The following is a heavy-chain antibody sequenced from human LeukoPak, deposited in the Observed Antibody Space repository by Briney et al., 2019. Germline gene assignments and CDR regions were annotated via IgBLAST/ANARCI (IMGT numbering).Heavy chain of an antibody. CDR2: IYYSGST. V-gene: IGHV4-39*07. CDR1: GGSISSSSYY. J-gene: IGHJ3*02. Sequence: SETLSLTCTVSGGSISSSSYYWGWIRQPPGKGLEWIGSIYYSGSTYYNPSLKSRVTISVDTSKNQFSLKLSSVTAADTAVYYCARDARYDILTGYYNSDAFDIWGQGTMVTVSS. CDR3: ARDARYDILTGYYNSDAFDI. D-gene: IGHD3-9*01.